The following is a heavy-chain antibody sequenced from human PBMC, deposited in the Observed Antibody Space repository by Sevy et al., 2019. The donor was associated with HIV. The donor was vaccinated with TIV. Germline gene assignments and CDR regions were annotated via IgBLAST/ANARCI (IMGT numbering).Heavy chain of an antibody. D-gene: IGHD2-21*01. CDR2: ISGSGGSR. Sequence: GGSLRLSCAASGFTFSSYAMNWVRQAPGKGLEWVSAISGSGGSRYYADSVKGRFTISRDNSKNTLYLQMGSLRAEDTAVYYCAKGVNAGPDYGMDVWGQGTTVTVSS. V-gene: IGHV3-23*01. CDR3: AKGVNAGPDYGMDV. CDR1: GFTFSSYA. J-gene: IGHJ6*02.